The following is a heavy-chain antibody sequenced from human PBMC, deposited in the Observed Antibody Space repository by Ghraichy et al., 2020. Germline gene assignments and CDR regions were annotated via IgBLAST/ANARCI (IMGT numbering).Heavy chain of an antibody. D-gene: IGHD5-18*01. CDR2: IWYDGSNK. CDR3: ARMGGYSYVGPLDY. Sequence: GGSLRLSCAASGFTFSSYGMHWVRQAPGKGLEWVAVIWYDGSNKYYADSVKGRFTISRDNSKNTLYLQMNSLRAEDTAVYYCARMGGYSYVGPLDYWGQGTLVTVSS. V-gene: IGHV3-33*01. CDR1: GFTFSSYG. J-gene: IGHJ4*02.